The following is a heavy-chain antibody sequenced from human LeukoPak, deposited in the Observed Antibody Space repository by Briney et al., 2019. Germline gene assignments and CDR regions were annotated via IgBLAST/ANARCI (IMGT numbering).Heavy chain of an antibody. D-gene: IGHD2-2*01. V-gene: IGHV3-9*03. CDR1: GFTFYDYA. CDR2: ISWNSGSI. CDR3: AKGYCSSTSCSGDY. J-gene: IGHJ4*02. Sequence: GGSLRLSCAASGFTFYDYAMHWLRQAPGKGLEWVSDISWNSGSIAYADSVKGRFTIYRDNAKNSLYLQMNSLRAEDMALYYCAKGYCSSTSCSGDYWGQGTLVTVSS.